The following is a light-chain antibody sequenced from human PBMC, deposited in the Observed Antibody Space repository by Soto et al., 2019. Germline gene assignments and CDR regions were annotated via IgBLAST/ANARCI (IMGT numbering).Light chain of an antibody. CDR2: DVS. CDR3: V. V-gene: IGLV2-14*01. J-gene: IGLJ1*01. CDR1: SSDVGGYNY. Sequence: QSVLTQPASVSGSPGQSITISCTGTSSDVGGYNYVSWYQQHPGKAPKLMIYDVSNRPSGVSNRFSGSKSGNTASLTISGLQAEDEAVYTRVFGTGTKVTVL.